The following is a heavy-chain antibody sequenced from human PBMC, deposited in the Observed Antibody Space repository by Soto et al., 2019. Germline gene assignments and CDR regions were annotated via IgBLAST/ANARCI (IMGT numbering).Heavy chain of an antibody. CDR2: IYYSGST. CDR3: ARERVAPPHFDD. J-gene: IGHJ4*02. CDR1: GFSISSGCYY. D-gene: IGHD2-21*01. Sequence: ALFLTCPVAGFSISSGCYYWSWLRQHPGKGLEWIGYIYYSGSTYYNPSLKSRVTISVDTSKNQFSLKLSSVTAADTAVYYCARERVAPPHFDDSGQGTLATVSS. V-gene: IGHV4-31*03.